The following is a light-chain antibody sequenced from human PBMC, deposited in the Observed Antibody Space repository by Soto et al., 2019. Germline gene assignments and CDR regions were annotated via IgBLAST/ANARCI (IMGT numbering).Light chain of an antibody. CDR1: QTVERW. CDR2: DVS. V-gene: IGKV1-5*01. Sequence: DIQMTQSPSTLSASVGDRVTITCRASQTVERWLAWYQQKPGKAPNLLISDVSSLERGVPSRFSGSGSGTHFTLTISNLQPEDFATYYCQHIYSIPITFGQGTRLEIK. J-gene: IGKJ5*01. CDR3: QHIYSIPIT.